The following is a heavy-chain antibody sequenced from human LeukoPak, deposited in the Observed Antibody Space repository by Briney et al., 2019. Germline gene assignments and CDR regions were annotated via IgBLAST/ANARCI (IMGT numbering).Heavy chain of an antibody. CDR3: ARDSSMIATAGAFDI. CDR2: IYTSGSI. V-gene: IGHV4-61*02. J-gene: IGHJ3*02. CDR1: GGSISGGSYY. Sequence: PSEALSLTCTVSGGSISGGSYYWSWIRQPAGKGLEWIGRIYTSGSINYNPSLKSRVTISVDTSKNQFSLKLSSVTAADTAVYYCARDSSMIATAGAFDIWGQGTMVTVSS. D-gene: IGHD3-22*01.